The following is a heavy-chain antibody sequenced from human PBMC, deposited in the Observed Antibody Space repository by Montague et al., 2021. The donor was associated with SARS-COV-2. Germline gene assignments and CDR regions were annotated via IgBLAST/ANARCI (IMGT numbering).Heavy chain of an antibody. J-gene: IGHJ4*02. CDR3: ARTMDAGTYYYDSSGYYLFDY. D-gene: IGHD3-22*01. V-gene: IGHV2-70*01. CDR1: GFSLSTSGMC. Sequence: PALVKPTQTLTLTCTFSGFSLSTSGMCVSWIRQPPGKALEWLALIDWDGDKYYSTSLKTRLTISKDTSKNQVVLTMTNMDPVDTATYYCARTMDAGTYYYDSSGYYLFDYWGQGTLVTVSS. CDR2: IDWDGDK.